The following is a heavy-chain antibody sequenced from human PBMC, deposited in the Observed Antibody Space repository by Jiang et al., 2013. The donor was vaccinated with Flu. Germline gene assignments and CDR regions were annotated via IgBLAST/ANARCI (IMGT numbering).Heavy chain of an antibody. D-gene: IGHD3-22*01. Sequence: VQLVESGGGLVQPGGSLKLSCAASGFTFSGSAMHWVRQASGKGLEWVGRIRSKANSYATAYAASVKGRFTISRDDSKNTAYLQMNSLKTEDTAVYYCTRRHDSSGYYIDYWGQGTLVTVSS. CDR1: GFTFSGSA. J-gene: IGHJ4*02. CDR3: TRRHDSSGYYIDY. V-gene: IGHV3-73*01. CDR2: IRSKANSYAT.